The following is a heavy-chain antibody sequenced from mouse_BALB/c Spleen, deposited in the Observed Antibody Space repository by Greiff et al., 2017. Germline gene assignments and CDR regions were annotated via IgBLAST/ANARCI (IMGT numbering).Heavy chain of an antibody. J-gene: IGHJ3*01. Sequence: EVKVVESGGGLVKPGGSLKLSCAASGFTFSSYAMSWVRQTPEKRLEWVATISSGGSYTYYPDSVKGRFTISRDNAKNTLYLQMSSLRSEDTAMYYCAREGDYYGSSYGFAYWGQGTLVTVSA. D-gene: IGHD1-1*01. CDR1: GFTFSSYA. V-gene: IGHV5-9-3*01. CDR3: AREGDYYGSSYGFAY. CDR2: ISSGGSYT.